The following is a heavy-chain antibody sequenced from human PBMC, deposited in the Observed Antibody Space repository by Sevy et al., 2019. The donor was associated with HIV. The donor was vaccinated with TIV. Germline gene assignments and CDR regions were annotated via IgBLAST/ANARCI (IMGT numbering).Heavy chain of an antibody. CDR2: ITAPGGRA. D-gene: IGHD3-16*01. CDR3: AKAQGEWGTPFALDV. CDR1: GFSINNYA. Sequence: GGSLRLSCAASGFSINNYAMTWVRQAPGKGLEWVSNITAPGGRAYLADSVKGRFTISSDTSVNKVCLQMDSLRVEDTAIYYCAKAQGEWGTPFALDVWGQGTTVTVS. J-gene: IGHJ6*02. V-gene: IGHV3-23*01.